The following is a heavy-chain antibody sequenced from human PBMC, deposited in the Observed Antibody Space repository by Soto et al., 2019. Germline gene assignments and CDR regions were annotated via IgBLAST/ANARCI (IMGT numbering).Heavy chain of an antibody. CDR1: GVSVSSGSYY. J-gene: IGHJ4*02. V-gene: IGHV4-61*01. CDR2: SYHTGIT. CDR3: ARDRGTDDS. Sequence: ETLSLTCSVSGVSVSSGSYYLSWIRQPPGKGLEWIVYSYHTGITKYNPALRSRVTISVDTSKNQFSLNLKSVTAADTAVYYCARDRGTDDSGGQGTLVTVSS.